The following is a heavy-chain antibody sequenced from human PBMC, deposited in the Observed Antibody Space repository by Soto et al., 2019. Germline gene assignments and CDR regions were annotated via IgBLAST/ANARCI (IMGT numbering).Heavy chain of an antibody. CDR2: ISHDGINK. Sequence: ESGGGVVQPGRSLRLSCTASGFSFSSYAMYWFRQPPGKGLEWVAVISHDGINKHYADSVKGRVTVSRDNSNHSLDLQLNSLRGEDTAMYYCAGDMYSSDYLVKWFEPWGQGTLVTVSS. CDR3: AGDMYSSDYLVKWFEP. CDR1: GFSFSSYA. D-gene: IGHD6-19*01. J-gene: IGHJ5*02. V-gene: IGHV3-30-3*01.